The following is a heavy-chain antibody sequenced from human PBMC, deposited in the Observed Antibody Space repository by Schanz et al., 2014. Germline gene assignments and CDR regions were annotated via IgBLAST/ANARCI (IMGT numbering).Heavy chain of an antibody. J-gene: IGHJ6*03. Sequence: EVQLVESGGGVVRPGGSLRLSCAASGFGFDDYAMSWVRQAPGKGLEWVSGIGGSGDSTHYADSVKGRFIISRDNAKNSLYLQMNSLRAEDTAVYYCARPSDSSWYMDVWGKGTTVTVSS. CDR3: ARPSDSSWYMDV. V-gene: IGHV3-20*04. D-gene: IGHD2-21*02. CDR1: GFGFDDYA. CDR2: IGGSGDST.